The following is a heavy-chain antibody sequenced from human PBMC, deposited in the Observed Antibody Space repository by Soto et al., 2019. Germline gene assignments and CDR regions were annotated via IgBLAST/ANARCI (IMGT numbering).Heavy chain of an antibody. CDR3: ARKYSSSWYSPMDV. V-gene: IGHV3-33*01. J-gene: IGHJ6*02. Sequence: ESVGGVVQPGRSLRLSCAASGFTFSSYGMHWVRQAPGKGLEWVAVIWYDGSNKYYADSVKGRFTISRDNSKNTLYLQMNSLRAEDTAVYYCARKYSSSWYSPMDVWGQGTTVTVSS. D-gene: IGHD6-13*01. CDR2: IWYDGSNK. CDR1: GFTFSSYG.